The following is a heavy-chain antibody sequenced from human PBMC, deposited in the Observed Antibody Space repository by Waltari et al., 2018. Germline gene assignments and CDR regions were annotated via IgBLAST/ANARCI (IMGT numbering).Heavy chain of an antibody. D-gene: IGHD2-21*01. CDR1: GYTFTDYY. CDR3: ATDRLGVRSVVVIAMGY. CDR2: VDPEDGET. Sequence: EVQLVQSGAEVKKPGATVKISCKVSGYTFTDYYMHWVQQAPGKGLEWMGLVDPEDGETIYAEKCQGRVTITADTSTDTAYMELSSLRSEDTAVYYCATDRLGVRSVVVIAMGYWGQGTLVTVSS. J-gene: IGHJ4*02. V-gene: IGHV1-69-2*01.